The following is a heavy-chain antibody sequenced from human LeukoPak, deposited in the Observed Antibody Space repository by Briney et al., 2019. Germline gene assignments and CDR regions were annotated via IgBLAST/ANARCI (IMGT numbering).Heavy chain of an antibody. Sequence: KSSETLSLTCAVSDDSVSSSHWWSWVRQSPGKGLEWIGEIYHSGNTNYNPSVKSRVAISLDKASNQFSLRLTSVTAADTAIYFCAREEMPGKFDYWGQGILVTVSS. V-gene: IGHV4-4*02. D-gene: IGHD1-26*01. J-gene: IGHJ4*02. CDR3: AREEMPGKFDY. CDR2: IYHSGNT. CDR1: DDSVSSSHW.